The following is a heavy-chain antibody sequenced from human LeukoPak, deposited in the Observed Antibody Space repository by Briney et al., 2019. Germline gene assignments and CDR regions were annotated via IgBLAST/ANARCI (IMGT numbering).Heavy chain of an antibody. CDR2: MNPNSGNT. Sequence: ASVKVSCKASGYTFTSYDINWARQATGQGLEWMGWMNPNSGNTGYAQKFQGRVTMTRNTSISTAYMELSSLRSEDTAVYYCARAAQWSDAFDIWGQGTMVTVSS. D-gene: IGHD2-15*01. V-gene: IGHV1-8*01. CDR3: ARAAQWSDAFDI. J-gene: IGHJ3*02. CDR1: GYTFTSYD.